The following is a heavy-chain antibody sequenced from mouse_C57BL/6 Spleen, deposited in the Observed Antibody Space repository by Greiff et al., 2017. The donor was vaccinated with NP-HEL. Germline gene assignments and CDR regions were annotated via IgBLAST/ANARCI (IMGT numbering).Heavy chain of an antibody. CDR3: ARGGDGKGVSWFAY. D-gene: IGHD2-1*01. V-gene: IGHV1-47*01. CDR1: GYTFTTYP. J-gene: IGHJ3*01. CDR2: FHPYNDDT. Sequence: VQVVESGAELVKPGASVKMSCKASGYTFTTYPIEWMKQNHGKSLEWIGNFHPYNDDTKYNEKFKGKATLTVEKSSSTVYLELSRLTSDDSAVYYCARGGDGKGVSWFAYWGQGTLVTVSA.